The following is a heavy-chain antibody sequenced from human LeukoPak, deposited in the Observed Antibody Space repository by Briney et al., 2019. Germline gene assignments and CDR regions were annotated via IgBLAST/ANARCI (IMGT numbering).Heavy chain of an antibody. Sequence: GGSLRLSCAASGFSFSSSAMHWVRQAPGKGLEYVSAITNNGGYTYYANSVKGRFTISRDNSKNTLYLQMGSLRTEDTAVYYCAGASPDGFYDCWGQGTLVTVSS. CDR2: ITNNGGYT. CDR3: AGASPDGFYDC. J-gene: IGHJ4*02. V-gene: IGHV3-64*01. D-gene: IGHD3-22*01. CDR1: GFSFSSSA.